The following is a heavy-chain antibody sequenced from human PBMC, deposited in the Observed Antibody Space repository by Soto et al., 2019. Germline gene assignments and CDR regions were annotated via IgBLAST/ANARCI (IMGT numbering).Heavy chain of an antibody. CDR3: ARQYYYDSSGYRDPDAFDI. CDR1: GYTFTGYY. CDR2: INPNSGGT. J-gene: IGHJ3*02. Sequence: SVKVSCKASGYTFTGYYMHWVRQAPGQGLEWMGWINPNSGGTNYAQKFQGRVTMTRDTSISTAYMELSRLRSDDTAVYYCARQYYYDSSGYRDPDAFDIWGQGTMVTVSS. D-gene: IGHD3-22*01. V-gene: IGHV1-2*02.